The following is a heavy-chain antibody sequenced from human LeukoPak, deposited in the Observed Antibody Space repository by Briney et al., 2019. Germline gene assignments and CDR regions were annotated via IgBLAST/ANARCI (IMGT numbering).Heavy chain of an antibody. J-gene: IGHJ4*02. CDR2: IYFSGST. CDR3: ARDTLGDGYNYFDY. CDR1: GDSMKRVTDY. Sequence: SETLSLTCTVSGDSMKRVTDYWVWVRQPPGKRLEWIGSIYFSGSTHYNPSLKSRLTMSVDTPNNQFSLRLTSVTAADTAVYYCARDTLGDGYNYFDYWGQGTLVTVSS. V-gene: IGHV4-39*07. D-gene: IGHD5-24*01.